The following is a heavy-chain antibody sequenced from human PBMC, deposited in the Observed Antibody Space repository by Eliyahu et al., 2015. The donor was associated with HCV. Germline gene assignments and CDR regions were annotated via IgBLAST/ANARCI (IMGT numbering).Heavy chain of an antibody. J-gene: IGHJ4*02. Sequence: QVQLVQSGAEVKKPGASVKVSCKASGYTFXNXYMHWVRQAPGQGLAWMGIINPSAGSTSYAQKFQGRITVTRDTSTSTVFMYLSSLRSEDTAVYYCARDYGDNYYVDFWGQGTLVTVSS. CDR3: ARDYGDNYYVDF. CDR2: INPSAGST. D-gene: IGHD4-17*01. CDR1: GYTFXNXY. V-gene: IGHV1-46*01.